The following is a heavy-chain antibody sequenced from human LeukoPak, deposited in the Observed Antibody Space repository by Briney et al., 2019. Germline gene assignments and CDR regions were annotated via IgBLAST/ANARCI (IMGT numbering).Heavy chain of an antibody. CDR3: ARDRCSGGSCYSNYYYYYMDV. CDR1: GFTFSSYA. V-gene: IGHV3-23*01. D-gene: IGHD2-15*01. Sequence: GGSLRLSCAASGFTFSSYAMSWVRQAPGKGLEWDSAISGSGGSTYYADSVKGRFSISRDISKNTLYLQMNSLRAEDTAVYYCARDRCSGGSCYSNYYYYYMDVWGQGTLVTVSS. J-gene: IGHJ6*03. CDR2: ISGSGGST.